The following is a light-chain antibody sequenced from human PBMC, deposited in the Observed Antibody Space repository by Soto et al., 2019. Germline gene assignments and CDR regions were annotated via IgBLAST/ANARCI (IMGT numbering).Light chain of an antibody. CDR2: DAS. CDR1: QSVSSY. J-gene: IGKJ1*01. Sequence: EIGLTQSPATLSLSPGERATLSCRASQSVSSYLAWYQQKPGQAPRLLIYDASNRATGIPARFSGSASGTDFTLTISSLEPEDFAVYYCQQRSNWQSTFGQGTKVEIK. V-gene: IGKV3-11*01. CDR3: QQRSNWQST.